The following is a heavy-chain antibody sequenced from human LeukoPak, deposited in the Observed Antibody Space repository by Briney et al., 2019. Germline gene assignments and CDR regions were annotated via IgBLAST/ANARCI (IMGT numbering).Heavy chain of an antibody. Sequence: ASVKVSCKASGYTFTGYYMHWVRQAPGQGLEWMGRIIPIFGTANYAQKFQGRVTITTDESTSTAYMELSSLRSEDTAVYYCARSHDYVWGSYRYIWNYWGQGTLVTVSS. CDR2: IIPIFGTA. CDR3: ARSHDYVWGSYRYIWNY. D-gene: IGHD3-16*02. V-gene: IGHV1-69*05. CDR1: GYTFTGYY. J-gene: IGHJ4*02.